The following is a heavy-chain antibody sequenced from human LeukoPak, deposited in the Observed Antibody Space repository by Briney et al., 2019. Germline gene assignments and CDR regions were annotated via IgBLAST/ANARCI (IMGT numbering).Heavy chain of an antibody. D-gene: IGHD2-2*01. CDR2: ISSSGPSI. Sequence: PGGSLRLSCAASGFTFTNYGMNWVRQPPGKGLEWVSSISSSGPSIDYADSVKGRFTVSRDSATNSLYLQMISLRAEDTAVYYCARTAKDIVIVPASYYMDVWGKGTTVTVSS. V-gene: IGHV3-21*01. CDR3: ARTAKDIVIVPASYYMDV. CDR1: GFTFTNYG. J-gene: IGHJ6*03.